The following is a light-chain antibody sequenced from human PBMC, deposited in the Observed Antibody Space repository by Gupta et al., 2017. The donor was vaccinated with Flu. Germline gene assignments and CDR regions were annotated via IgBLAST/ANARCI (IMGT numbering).Light chain of an antibody. V-gene: IGKV1-5*03. CDR2: KAS. CDR1: QSISSW. J-gene: IGKJ5*01. CDR3: QHYNSYPIT. Sequence: DIQMTQSPSTLSASVGDRVTITCRASQSISSWVAWYQQKPGKAPTLLIYKASSLESGVPSRFSGSGSGTEFTLTISSLQPDDFATYYCQHYNSYPITFGQGTRLEIK.